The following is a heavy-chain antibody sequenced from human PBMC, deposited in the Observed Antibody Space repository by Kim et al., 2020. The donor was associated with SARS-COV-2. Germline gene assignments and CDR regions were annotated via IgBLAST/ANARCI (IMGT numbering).Heavy chain of an antibody. Sequence: GGSLRLSCAASGFTFSSYGMHWVRQAPGKGLEWVAVIWYDGSNKYYADSVKGRFTISRDNSKNTLYLQMNSLRAEDTAVYYCTVLTPTPRSFYDYVWGRSDDAFDIWGQGTMVTVSS. CDR1: GFTFSSYG. D-gene: IGHD3-16*01. CDR2: IWYDGSNK. CDR3: TVLTPTPRSFYDYVWGRSDDAFDI. V-gene: IGHV3-33*01. J-gene: IGHJ3*02.